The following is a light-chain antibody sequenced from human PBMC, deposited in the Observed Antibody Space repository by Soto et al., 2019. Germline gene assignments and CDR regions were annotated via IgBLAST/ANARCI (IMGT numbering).Light chain of an antibody. J-gene: IGKJ1*01. CDR2: KIS. V-gene: IGKV2-24*01. CDR1: QSLEDSDGNSY. CDR3: MQATQFPWT. Sequence: IVMTQTPLSSAVTLGQPASISCRSSQSLEDSDGNSYLSWLHQRPGQPPRLLIYKISNRLSGVPDRFSGSGAGTVFTLRISRVEADDVGLYYCMQATQFPWTFGQGTKVDTK.